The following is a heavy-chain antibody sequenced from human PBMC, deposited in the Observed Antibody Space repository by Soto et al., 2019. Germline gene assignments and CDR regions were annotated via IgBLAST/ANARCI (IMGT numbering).Heavy chain of an antibody. J-gene: IGHJ6*03. CDR2: IRSKAYGGTT. Sequence: GGSLRLSCTASGFTFGDYAMSWFRQAPGKGLEWVGFIRSKAYGGTTEYAAYVKGRFTISRDESKSMAYLQMNSLKTEDTAVYYCTRVYSSSWYSKSYYYYYYMDVWGKGTTVTVSS. V-gene: IGHV3-49*03. CDR3: TRVYSSSWYSKSYYYYYYMDV. CDR1: GFTFGDYA. D-gene: IGHD6-13*01.